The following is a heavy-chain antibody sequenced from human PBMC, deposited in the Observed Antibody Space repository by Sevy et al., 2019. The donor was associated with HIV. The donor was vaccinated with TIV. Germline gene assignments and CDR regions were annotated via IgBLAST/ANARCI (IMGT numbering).Heavy chain of an antibody. CDR1: GFTFSPYI. D-gene: IGHD3-22*01. CDR2: ISSSSAYI. CDR3: ARDSGYYDSRKAFDY. Sequence: GGSLRLSCAASGFTFSPYIINWVRRAPGKGLEWVSSISSSSAYIYYADSVRGRFAISRDNAKNSLYLQMNSLRAEDTAVYFCARDSGYYDSRKAFDYWGQGTLVTVSS. J-gene: IGHJ4*02. V-gene: IGHV3-21*01.